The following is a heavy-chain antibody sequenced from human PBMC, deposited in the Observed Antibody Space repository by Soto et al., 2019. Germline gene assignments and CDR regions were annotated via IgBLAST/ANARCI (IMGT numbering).Heavy chain of an antibody. J-gene: IGHJ6*02. D-gene: IGHD6-6*01. Sequence: EVQLVESGGGLVQPGGSLRLSCAASGFTFSSYSMNWVRQAPGKGLEWVSYISGSSGTIYYADSVKGRFTISRDNAKNSLYLQMNSLRDEETAVYYCARDPPPFYGSSRELYYYGMDVWGQGTTVTVSS. V-gene: IGHV3-48*02. CDR1: GFTFSSYS. CDR3: ARDPPPFYGSSRELYYYGMDV. CDR2: ISGSSGTI.